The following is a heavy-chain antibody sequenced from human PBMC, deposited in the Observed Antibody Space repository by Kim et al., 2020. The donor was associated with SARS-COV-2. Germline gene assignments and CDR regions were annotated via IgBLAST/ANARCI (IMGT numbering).Heavy chain of an antibody. Sequence: ASVKVSCKASGYTFTGYYMHWVRQAPGQGLEWMGWINPSSGGTNYAQKFQGRVTMTWDTSITTAYLELTRLRSDDTAVYYCAKGGGRGGSYFDSWGQGTLVTVSS. CDR2: INPSSGGT. CDR1: GYTFTGYY. CDR3: AKGGGRGGSYFDS. J-gene: IGHJ4*02. D-gene: IGHD1-26*01. V-gene: IGHV1-2*02.